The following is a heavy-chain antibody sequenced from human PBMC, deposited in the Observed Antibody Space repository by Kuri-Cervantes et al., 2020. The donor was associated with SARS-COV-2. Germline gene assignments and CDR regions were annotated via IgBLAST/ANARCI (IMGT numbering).Heavy chain of an antibody. CDR3: ARGRLSSDYFDY. CDR1: GYIFTNYH. D-gene: IGHD6-6*01. CDR2: INPSGGGT. Sequence: ASVNVSCKASGYIFTNYHMIWVRQAPGQGLEWLGIINPSGGGTSYAQKFQGRVTMTRDTSTSTVYMELSSLRSEDTAVYYCARGRLSSDYFDYWGQGTPVTVSS. J-gene: IGHJ4*02. V-gene: IGHV1-46*01.